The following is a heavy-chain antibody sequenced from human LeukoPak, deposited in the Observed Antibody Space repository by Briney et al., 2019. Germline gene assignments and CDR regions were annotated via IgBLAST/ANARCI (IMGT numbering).Heavy chain of an antibody. D-gene: IGHD4-17*01. J-gene: IGHJ4*02. CDR1: GFTFDDYA. V-gene: IGHV3-9*01. CDR2: ISWNSGSI. CDR3: AKDARTTVTTFLSPFDY. Sequence: PGGSLRLSCSASGFTFDDYAMHWVRQAPGKGLEGVSGISWNSGSIDYADSAKGRFAISRDNAKNSLYLQMNSLRAEDTALYYCAKDARTTVTTFLSPFDYWGQGTLVTVSS.